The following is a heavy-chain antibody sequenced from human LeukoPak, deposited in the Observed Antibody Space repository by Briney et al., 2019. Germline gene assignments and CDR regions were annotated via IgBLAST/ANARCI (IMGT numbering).Heavy chain of an antibody. CDR2: IYYSGST. J-gene: IGHJ4*02. Sequence: SETLSLTCTVSGGSISSYYWSWIRQPPGKGLEWIGYIYYSGSTNYNPSLKSRVTISVDTSKNQFSLKLSSVTAADTAVYYCARQRFRGWYFDYWGQGTLVTVSS. V-gene: IGHV4-59*08. D-gene: IGHD6-19*01. CDR3: ARQRFRGWYFDY. CDR1: GGSISSYY.